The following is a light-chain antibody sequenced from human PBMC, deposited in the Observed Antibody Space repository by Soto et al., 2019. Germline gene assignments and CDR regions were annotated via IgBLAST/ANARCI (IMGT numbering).Light chain of an antibody. CDR3: CSYAGSSTWV. CDR1: SSDVGSYNL. Sequence: QSALTQPASVSGSPGQSITISCTGTSSDVGSYNLVSWYQQHPGKAPKLMIYEGSKRPSGVSNRFSGSKSGNTASLTISGLQAEEEAADYCCSYAGSSTWVFGGGTKLTVL. J-gene: IGLJ3*02. CDR2: EGS. V-gene: IGLV2-23*01.